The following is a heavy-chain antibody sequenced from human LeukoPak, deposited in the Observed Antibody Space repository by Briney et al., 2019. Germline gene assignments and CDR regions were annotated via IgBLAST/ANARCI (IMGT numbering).Heavy chain of an antibody. V-gene: IGHV1-2*06. CDR3: ARENRGYSYGSIDY. D-gene: IGHD5-18*01. CDR2: INPNSGGT. CDR1: GYTFTGYY. J-gene: IGHJ4*02. Sequence: GASVKVSCKASGYTFTGYYMHWVRQAPGQGLEWMGRINPNSGGTNYAQKFQGRVTMTRDTSISTAYVELSRLRSDDTAVYYCARENRGYSYGSIDYWGQGTLVTVSS.